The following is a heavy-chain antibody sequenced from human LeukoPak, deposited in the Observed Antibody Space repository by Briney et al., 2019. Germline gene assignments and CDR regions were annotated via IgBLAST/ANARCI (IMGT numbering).Heavy chain of an antibody. J-gene: IGHJ4*02. Sequence: SETLSLTCAVYGGSFSGYYWSWIRQPLGKGLEWIGEISHSGSTNYNPSLKSRVTISVDTSKNQFSLKLSSVTAADTAVYYCARWNYDFWSGYFGDYWGQGTLVTVSS. CDR2: ISHSGST. D-gene: IGHD3-3*01. CDR3: ARWNYDFWSGYFGDY. CDR1: GGSFSGYY. V-gene: IGHV4-34*01.